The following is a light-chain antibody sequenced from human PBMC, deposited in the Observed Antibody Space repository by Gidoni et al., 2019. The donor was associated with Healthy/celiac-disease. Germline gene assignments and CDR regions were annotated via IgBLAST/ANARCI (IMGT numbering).Light chain of an antibody. V-gene: IGKV3-20*01. CDR3: QQYGSSSMYT. J-gene: IGKJ2*01. CDR2: GAS. Sequence: TLSCRASQSVSSSYLAWYQQKPGQAPRLLIYGASSRATGIPDRFSGSGSGTDFTLTISRLEPEDFAVYYCQQYGSSSMYTFGQGTKLEIK. CDR1: QSVSSSY.